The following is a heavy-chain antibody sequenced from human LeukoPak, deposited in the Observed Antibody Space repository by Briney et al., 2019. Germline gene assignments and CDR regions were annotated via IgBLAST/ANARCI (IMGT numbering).Heavy chain of an antibody. CDR3: VANFHGLAY. CDR1: GGSISSYY. V-gene: IGHV4-4*07. Sequence: SETLSLTCTVSGGSISSYYWNWIRQPAGKGLEWIGRIFTSGSDPNPSLKSRVTMSIDTSKNQFSLRLSSVTAADTAVYYCVANFHGLAYWGRGTLVTVSS. CDR2: IFTSGS. J-gene: IGHJ4*02. D-gene: IGHD6-19*01.